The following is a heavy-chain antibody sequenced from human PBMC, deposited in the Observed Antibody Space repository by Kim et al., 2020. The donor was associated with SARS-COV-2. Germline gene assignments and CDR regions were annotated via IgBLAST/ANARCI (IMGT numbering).Heavy chain of an antibody. CDR3: ARQGYCSGGSCYSLYRTYYYYGMDV. J-gene: IGHJ6*02. CDR2: IYYSGST. V-gene: IGHV4-39*01. CDR1: GGSISSSSYY. Sequence: SETLSLTCTVSGGSISSSSYYWGWIRQPPGKGLEWIGSIYYSGSTYYNPSLKSRVTISVDTSKNQFSLKLSSVTAADTAVYYCARQGYCSGGSCYSLYRTYYYYGMDVWGQGTTVTVSS. D-gene: IGHD2-15*01.